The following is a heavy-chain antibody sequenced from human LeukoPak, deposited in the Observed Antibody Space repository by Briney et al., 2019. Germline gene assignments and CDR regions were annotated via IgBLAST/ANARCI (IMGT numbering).Heavy chain of an antibody. CDR2: IYSGGST. D-gene: IGHD6-13*01. CDR1: GFTVSSNY. CDR3: ARGGYSSSWPEPPDY. J-gene: IGHJ4*02. V-gene: IGHV3-53*01. Sequence: GGSLRLSCAASGFTVSSNYMSWVRQAPGKGLEWVSVIYSGGSTYYADSVKGRFTISRDNSKNTLYLQMNSLRAEDTAVYYCARGGYSSSWPEPPDYWGQGTLVTVSS.